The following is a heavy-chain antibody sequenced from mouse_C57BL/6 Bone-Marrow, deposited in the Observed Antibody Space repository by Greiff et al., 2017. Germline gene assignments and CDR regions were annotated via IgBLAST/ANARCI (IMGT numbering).Heavy chain of an antibody. CDR1: GYSITSDY. D-gene: IGHD1-1*01. V-gene: IGHV3-8*01. CDR2: ISYSGST. J-gene: IGHJ1*03. Sequence: EVKLMESGPGLAKPSQTLSLTCSVTGYSITSDYWNWIRKFPGNKLEYMGYISYSGSTYYNPSLKSRISITRDTSKNQYYLQLNSVTTEDTATYYCARSGCYYVSYWYFDVWGTGTTVTVSS. CDR3: ARSGCYYVSYWYFDV.